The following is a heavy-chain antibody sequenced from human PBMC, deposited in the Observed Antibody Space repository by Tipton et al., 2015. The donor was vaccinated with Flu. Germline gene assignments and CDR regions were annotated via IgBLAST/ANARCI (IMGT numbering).Heavy chain of an antibody. CDR1: GGSVSTSGFY. J-gene: IGHJ5*02. CDR2: IYYSGST. V-gene: IGHV4-39*01. Sequence: TLSLTCTVSGGSVSTSGFYWGWIRQPPGKGLEWIGTIYYSGSTYYNPSLRSRVTISVDTFSVDTSKIQFSLKLRSVTAADTAVYYCARRDFSNYVSDPKNWFDRWGQGTLVTVSS. D-gene: IGHD4-11*01. CDR3: ARRDFSNYVSDPKNWFDR.